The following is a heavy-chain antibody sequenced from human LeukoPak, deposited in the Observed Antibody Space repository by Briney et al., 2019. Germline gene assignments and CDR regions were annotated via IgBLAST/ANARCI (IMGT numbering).Heavy chain of an antibody. D-gene: IGHD2-15*01. J-gene: IGHJ4*02. Sequence: GGSLRLSCAAFGFTFSSNWMNWVRQAPGKGLEWISYITGGGSIIYYADSVKGRFTISRDNTKNMLYLEMKSLRVEDTAVYYCASTISCLLWGQGTLVTVSS. V-gene: IGHV3-48*04. CDR1: GFTFSSNW. CDR2: ITGGGSII. CDR3: ASTISCLL.